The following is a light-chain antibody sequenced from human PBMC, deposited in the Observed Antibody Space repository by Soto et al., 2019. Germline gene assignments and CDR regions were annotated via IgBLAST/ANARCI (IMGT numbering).Light chain of an antibody. CDR2: DAS. J-gene: IGKJ2*03. V-gene: IGKV1-5*01. Sequence: DIQMTQSPATLSASVGDRLTITCRASQNVSRRLAWYQQKPGKAPKLLNYDASTLENGVPSRFSGSGSGTEFTLTISGLQPDDFATYYCQQYNGYSFYTNSFGQGTKLEIK. CDR1: QNVSRR. CDR3: QQYNGYSFYTNS.